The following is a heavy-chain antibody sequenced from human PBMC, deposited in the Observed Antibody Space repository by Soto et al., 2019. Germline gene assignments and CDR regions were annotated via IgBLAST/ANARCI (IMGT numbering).Heavy chain of an antibody. D-gene: IGHD3-10*01. J-gene: IGHJ6*02. CDR3: ARGRSDSAGSSFGRRMDV. CDR1: GEALGSGQSY. V-gene: IGHV4-61*01. Sequence: QVQLQESGPGLVKSSETLSLICFVSGEALGSGQSYWNWIRQAPGKGLEWIGQTFVTGATKYSASLKRRVIMSVDTSKSQISLPLTSVTAADSATYFCARGRSDSAGSSFGRRMDVWGQGTTVTVSS. CDR2: TFVTGAT.